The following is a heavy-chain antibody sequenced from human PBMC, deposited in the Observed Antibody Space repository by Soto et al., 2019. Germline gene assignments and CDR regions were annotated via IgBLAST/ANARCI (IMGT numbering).Heavy chain of an antibody. V-gene: IGHV3-7*01. Sequence: AGGSLRLSCAASGFTFSSYCMDWVRQAPGKGLEWVANIRQDGSEKYYVDSVKGRFTISRDNAKNSLYLQMNSLRAEDTAVYYCARVAGDYEWYFDYWGQGTLVTVSS. CDR2: IRQDGSEK. J-gene: IGHJ4*02. CDR3: ARVAGDYEWYFDY. CDR1: GFTFSSYC. D-gene: IGHD4-17*01.